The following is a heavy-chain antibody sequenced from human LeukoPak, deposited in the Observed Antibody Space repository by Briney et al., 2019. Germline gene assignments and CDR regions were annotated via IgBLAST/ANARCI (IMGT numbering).Heavy chain of an antibody. CDR2: INSDGSST. Sequence: PGGSLRLSCAASGFTFSSYWMHWVRQAPGKGLVWVSRINSDGSSTSYADSVKGRFTISRDNSKNTLYLQMNSLRAEDTAVYYCAKTLYGSGSYPTIFDYWGQGTLVTVSS. V-gene: IGHV3-74*01. D-gene: IGHD3-10*01. CDR3: AKTLYGSGSYPTIFDY. CDR1: GFTFSSYW. J-gene: IGHJ4*02.